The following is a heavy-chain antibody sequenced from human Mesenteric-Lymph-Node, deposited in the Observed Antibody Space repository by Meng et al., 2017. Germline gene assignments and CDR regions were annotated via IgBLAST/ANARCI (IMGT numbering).Heavy chain of an antibody. CDR3: AKVHDSTWQFDY. D-gene: IGHD6-13*01. CDR2: INPNSGGT. CDR1: GYTFTGYY. V-gene: IGHV1-2*06. Sequence: ASVKVSCKASGYTFTGYYMHWVRQAPGQGLEWMGRINPNSGGTNYAQKFQGRVTMTRDTSISTAYMELSRLRSDDTAVYYCAKVHDSTWQFDYWGQGTLVTVSS. J-gene: IGHJ4*02.